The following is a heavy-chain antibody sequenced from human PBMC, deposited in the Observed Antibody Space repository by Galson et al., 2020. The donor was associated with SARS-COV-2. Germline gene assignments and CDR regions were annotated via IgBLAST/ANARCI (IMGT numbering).Heavy chain of an antibody. Sequence: SETLSLTCSVSGGPITGGSYSWSWIRQPAGKGLEWIGRVYPNGNTRFNPSLQSRVTMSLDTSKGHPSLNLTSVTAADTAVYYCARAQKEGWTSAYQVYKGMDVWGQGTTVTVSS. CDR1: GGPITGGSYS. V-gene: IGHV4-61*02. J-gene: IGHJ6*02. CDR3: ARAQKEGWTSAYQVYKGMDV. CDR2: VYPNGNT. D-gene: IGHD2-2*01.